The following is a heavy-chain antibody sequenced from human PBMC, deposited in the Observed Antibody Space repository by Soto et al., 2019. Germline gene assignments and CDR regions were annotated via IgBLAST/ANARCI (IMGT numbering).Heavy chain of an antibody. CDR3: AREVPYGYSRFDY. V-gene: IGHV1-3*01. CDR2: VNAGNDNT. J-gene: IGHJ4*02. D-gene: IGHD5-18*01. CDR1: GYTFTNNV. Sequence: QVHLVQSGAEVKKPGASVKVSCKTSGYTFTNNVIHWVRQAPGQRLEWMGWVNAGNDNTKWSRGFQGRLTLTKDTSATTAYMELSSLTSEDTAIYFFAREVPYGYSRFDYWGQGTLVTVSS.